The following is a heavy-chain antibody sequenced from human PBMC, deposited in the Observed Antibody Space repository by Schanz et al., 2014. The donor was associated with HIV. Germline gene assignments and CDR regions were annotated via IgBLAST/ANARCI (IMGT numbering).Heavy chain of an antibody. CDR3: ARDSVDAVVTSTDYYNGIDV. Sequence: EVQLVESGGAWVQPGGSLRLSCAASGLTISNYSMNWVRQAPGKGLEWVAFISATGAYMYYADSVKGRFTISRDNAKKSLFLQMNSLRDEDTAIYFCARDSVDAVVTSTDYYNGIDVWGQGTTVTVSS. D-gene: IGHD2-21*02. J-gene: IGHJ6*02. CDR1: GLTISNYS. CDR2: ISATGAYM. V-gene: IGHV3-21*04.